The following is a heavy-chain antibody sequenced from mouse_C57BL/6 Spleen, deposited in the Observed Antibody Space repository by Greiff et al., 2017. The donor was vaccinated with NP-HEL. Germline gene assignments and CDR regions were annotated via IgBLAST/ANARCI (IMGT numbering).Heavy chain of an antibody. D-gene: IGHD2-4*01. CDR1: GYTFTSYG. CDR2: IYPRSGNT. J-gene: IGHJ3*01. Sequence: QVQLQQSGAELARPGASVKLSCKASGYTFTSYGISWVKQRTGQGLEWIGEIYPRSGNTYYNEKFKGKATLTADKSSSTAYMELRSLTSEDSAVYFCARYYDYDVAWFAYWGQGTLVTVSA. CDR3: ARYYDYDVAWFAY. V-gene: IGHV1-81*01.